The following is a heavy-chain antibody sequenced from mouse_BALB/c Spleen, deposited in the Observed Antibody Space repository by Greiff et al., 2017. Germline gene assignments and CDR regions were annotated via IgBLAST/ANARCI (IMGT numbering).Heavy chain of an antibody. CDR3: ATAEGDGYPYYFDY. J-gene: IGHJ2*01. CDR2: IWGDGST. V-gene: IGHV2-3*01. CDR1: GFSLTSYG. D-gene: IGHD2-3*01. Sequence: VKLQESGPGLVAPSQSLSITCTVSGFSLTSYGVSWVRQPPGKGLEWLGVIWGDGSTNYHSALITRLSISKDNYKSQVFLKLNSRQTDDTATYYCATAEGDGYPYYFDYWGQGTTLTVSS.